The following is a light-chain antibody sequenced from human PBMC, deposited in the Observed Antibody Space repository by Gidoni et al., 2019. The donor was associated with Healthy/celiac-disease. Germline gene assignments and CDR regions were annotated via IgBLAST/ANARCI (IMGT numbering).Light chain of an antibody. J-gene: IGLJ2*01. CDR3: AACDDSLNGVV. Sequence: QSVLTQPPSASVTPGQRVTISCSGSSSNIGSNTVNWYQQLPGTAPKLIIDCNNPRPSGVPYRFSGSKSGTAASLAISGLQSEDEADYYCAACDDSLNGVVFGGWTKLTVL. CDR2: CNN. V-gene: IGLV1-44*01. CDR1: SSNIGSNT.